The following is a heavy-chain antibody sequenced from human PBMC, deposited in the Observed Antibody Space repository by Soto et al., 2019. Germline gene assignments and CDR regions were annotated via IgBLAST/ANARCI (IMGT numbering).Heavy chain of an antibody. D-gene: IGHD4-17*01. CDR1: GFTFSSYS. CDR2: ISSSSSYI. V-gene: IGHV3-21*01. J-gene: IGHJ4*02. CDR3: AREEVDLVGWYGDYDPDDY. Sequence: GGSLRLSCAASGFTFSSYSMNWVRQAPGKGLEWVSSISSSSSYIYYADSVKGRFTISRDNAKNSLYLQMNSLRAEDTAVYYCAREEVDLVGWYGDYDPDDYWGQGTLVTVSS.